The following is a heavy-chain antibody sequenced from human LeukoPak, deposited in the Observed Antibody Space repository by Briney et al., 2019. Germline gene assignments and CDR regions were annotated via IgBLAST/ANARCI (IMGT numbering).Heavy chain of an antibody. CDR1: GCSISSYY. CDR2: IYYSGST. D-gene: IGHD2-21*01. CDR3: ARDLPYCCGDSYSGYDAFDI. Sequence: SETLSLTCTVSGCSISSYYWSWIRQPPGKGLEWIGYIYYSGSTNYNPSLKSRVTISVDTSKNQFSLKLSSVTAADTAVYYCARDLPYCCGDSYSGYDAFDIWGQGTMVTVSS. J-gene: IGHJ3*02. V-gene: IGHV4-59*01.